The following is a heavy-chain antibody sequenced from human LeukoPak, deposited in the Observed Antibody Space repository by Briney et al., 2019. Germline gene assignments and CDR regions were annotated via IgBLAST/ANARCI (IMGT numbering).Heavy chain of an antibody. J-gene: IGHJ6*02. D-gene: IGHD3-10*01. Sequence: GGSLRLSCAASGFTFSSYSMNWVRQAPGKGLEWVSSISSSSYIYYADSVKGRFTISRDNAKNSLYLQMNSLRAEDTAVYYCARDDYGSGSPEEGYYYGMDVWGQGTTVTVSS. CDR2: ISSSSYI. CDR1: GFTFSSYS. CDR3: ARDDYGSGSPEEGYYYGMDV. V-gene: IGHV3-21*01.